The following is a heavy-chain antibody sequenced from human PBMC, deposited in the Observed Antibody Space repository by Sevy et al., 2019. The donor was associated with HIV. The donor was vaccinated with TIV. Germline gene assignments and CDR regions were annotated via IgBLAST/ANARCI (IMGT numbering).Heavy chain of an antibody. CDR3: ARSPPWGNTWLYYFNN. Sequence: SETLSLTCTVSGGSISSKNYYWCWLRQPPGKGLEWIGSVYYSGSTYYNPSLKSRVTISVETSKNQFSLTLSSVTAADTAVYYCARSPPWGNTWLYYFNNWGQGTLVTVSS. J-gene: IGHJ4*02. V-gene: IGHV4-39*01. D-gene: IGHD6-13*01. CDR2: VYYSGST. CDR1: GGSISSKNYY.